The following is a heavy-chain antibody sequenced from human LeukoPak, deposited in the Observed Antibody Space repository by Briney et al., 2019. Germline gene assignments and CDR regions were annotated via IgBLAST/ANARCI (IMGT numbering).Heavy chain of an antibody. J-gene: IGHJ6*02. Sequence: ASVKVSCKASGYTFTSYYMHWVRQALGQGLEWMGIINPSGGSTSYAQKFQGRVTMTRDTSTSTVYLELSSLGSEDTAVYYCARDNVVVVPAAISLGMDVWGQGTTVTVSS. CDR1: GYTFTSYY. D-gene: IGHD2-2*02. CDR3: ARDNVVVVPAAISLGMDV. V-gene: IGHV1-46*01. CDR2: INPSGGST.